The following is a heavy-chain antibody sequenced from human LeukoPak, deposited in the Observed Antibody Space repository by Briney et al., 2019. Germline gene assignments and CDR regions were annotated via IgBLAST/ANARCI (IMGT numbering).Heavy chain of an antibody. CDR3: ARARMVRGVRNWFDP. J-gene: IGHJ5*02. CDR2: INHSGST. V-gene: IGHV4-34*01. Sequence: PSETLSLTCAVYGGSFSGYYWSWIRQPPRKGLEWIGEINHSGSTNYNPSLKSRVTISVDTSKNQFSLKLSSVTAADTAVYYCARARMVRGVRNWFDPWGQGTLVTVSS. CDR1: GGSFSGYY. D-gene: IGHD3-10*01.